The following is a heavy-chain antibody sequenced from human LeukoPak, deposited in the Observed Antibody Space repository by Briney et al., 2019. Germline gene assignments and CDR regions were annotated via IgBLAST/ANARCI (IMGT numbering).Heavy chain of an antibody. D-gene: IGHD6-13*01. CDR2: IYYSGNT. CDR3: ARDLAAAGSFDY. CDR1: GGSISSYY. V-gene: IGHV4-59*01. J-gene: IGHJ4*02. Sequence: PSETLSLTCTVSGGSISSYYWSWIRQPPGKGLEWIGYIYYSGNTNYNPSLRSRVTISVDTSKNQFSLKLSSVTAADTAVYYCARDLAAAGSFDYWGQGTLVTVSS.